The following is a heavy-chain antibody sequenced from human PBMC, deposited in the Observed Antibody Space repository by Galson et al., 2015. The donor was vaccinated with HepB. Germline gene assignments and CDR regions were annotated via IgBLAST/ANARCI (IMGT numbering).Heavy chain of an antibody. D-gene: IGHD6-19*01. CDR3: AKVSSGWYLLPEGDYFDY. J-gene: IGHJ4*02. Sequence: SLRLSCAASGFTFSSYGMHWVRQAQGKGLEWVAFIRYDGSNKYYADSVKGRFTISRDNSKNTLYLQMNSLRAEDTAVYYCAKVSSGWYLLPEGDYFDYWGQGTLVTVSS. CDR1: GFTFSSYG. V-gene: IGHV3-30*02. CDR2: IRYDGSNK.